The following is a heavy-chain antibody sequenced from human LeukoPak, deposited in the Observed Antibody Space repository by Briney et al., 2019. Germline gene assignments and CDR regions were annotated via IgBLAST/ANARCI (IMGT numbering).Heavy chain of an antibody. D-gene: IGHD1-14*01. CDR3: AKAITPARSHYFDH. J-gene: IGHJ4*02. V-gene: IGHV3-23*01. CDR2: IGGSGSPT. Sequence: GGSLRLSCAASGFTLSSYAMSWVRQAPGKGLECVSIIGGSGSPTYYADSVKGRFTIARDNSKNTLYLQVNSLRGEDTAVYYCAKAITPARSHYFDHWGQGTLVTVSS. CDR1: GFTLSSYA.